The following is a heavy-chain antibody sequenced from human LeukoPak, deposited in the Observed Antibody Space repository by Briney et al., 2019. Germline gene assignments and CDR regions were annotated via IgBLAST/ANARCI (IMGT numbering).Heavy chain of an antibody. D-gene: IGHD3-22*01. J-gene: IGHJ3*02. CDR3: ARAAPYYYDSSGYSAFDS. Sequence: GGSLRLSCAASGFTFSIDGIHWVRQAPGKGLEWVSYISSTSSTIYYADSVKGRFTISRDNAKNSLYLQMNSLRDEDTAVYYCARAAPYYYDSSGYSAFDSWGQGTMVTVSA. CDR1: GFTFSIDG. CDR2: ISSTSSTI. V-gene: IGHV3-48*02.